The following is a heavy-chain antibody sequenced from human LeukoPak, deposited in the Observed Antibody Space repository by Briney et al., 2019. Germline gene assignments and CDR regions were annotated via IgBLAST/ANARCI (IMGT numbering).Heavy chain of an antibody. V-gene: IGHV1-2*02. J-gene: IGHJ4*02. CDR2: INPNSGGT. D-gene: IGHD5-24*01. CDR3: ARFEMATIRALDY. Sequence: ASVKVSCKASGYTFSSFYLHWVRQAPGQGLEWMGWINPNSGGTNYAQKFQGRVTMTRDTSTSTAYMELSRLRSDDTAVYYCARFEMATIRALDYWGQGTLVTVSS. CDR1: GYTFSSFY.